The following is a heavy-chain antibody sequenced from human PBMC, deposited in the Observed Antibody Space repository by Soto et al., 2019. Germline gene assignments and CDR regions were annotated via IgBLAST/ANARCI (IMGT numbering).Heavy chain of an antibody. CDR3: ARDPFQSNNWATMKPTDY. CDR2: ITSSGSNI. J-gene: IGHJ4*02. D-gene: IGHD1-1*01. V-gene: IGHV3-11*01. Sequence: QVQLVESGGGLVKPGGSLRLSCAASGFTFSDDYMSWIRQAPGKGLEWVSYITSSGSNIYYADSVKGRFTISRDNAKNSLYLQMNSLRAEDTAVYYCARDPFQSNNWATMKPTDYWGQGTLVTVSS. CDR1: GFTFSDDY.